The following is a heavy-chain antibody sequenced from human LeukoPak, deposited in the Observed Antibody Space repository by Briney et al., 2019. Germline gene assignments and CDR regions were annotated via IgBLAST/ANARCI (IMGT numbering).Heavy chain of an antibody. CDR3: ARGDTAMVNWFDP. J-gene: IGHJ5*02. Sequence: SQTLSLTCAVSGGSVSSGGYSWSWIRQPPGKGLEWIGYIYHSGSTYYNPSLKSRVTISVDRSKNQFSLKLSSVTAADTAVYYCARGDTAMVNWFDPWGQGTLVTVSS. CDR2: IYHSGST. CDR1: GGSVSSGGYS. D-gene: IGHD5-18*01. V-gene: IGHV4-30-2*01.